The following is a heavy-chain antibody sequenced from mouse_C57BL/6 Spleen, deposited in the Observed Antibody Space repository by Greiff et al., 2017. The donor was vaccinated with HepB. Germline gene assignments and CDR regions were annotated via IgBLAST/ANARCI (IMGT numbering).Heavy chain of an antibody. CDR2: IDPSDSYT. CDR1: GYTFTSYW. CDR3: ARRLGLWDYAMDY. J-gene: IGHJ4*01. V-gene: IGHV1-59*01. D-gene: IGHD4-1*01. Sequence: QVQLQQPGAELVRPGTSVKLSCKASGYTFTSYWMHWVKQRPGQGLEWIGVIDPSDSYTNYNQKFKGKATLTVDTSSSTAYMQLSSLTSEDSAVYYCARRLGLWDYAMDYWGQGTSVTVSS.